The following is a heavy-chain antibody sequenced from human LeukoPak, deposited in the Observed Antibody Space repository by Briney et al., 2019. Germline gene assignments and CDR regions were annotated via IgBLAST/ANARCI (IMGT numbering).Heavy chain of an antibody. CDR3: ARGGEDIVVVPAVRNFDY. V-gene: IGHV4-34*01. D-gene: IGHD2-2*01. Sequence: SETLSLTCAVYGGSFSGYYWSWIRQAPGKGLEWIGEINHSGSTNYNPSLKSRVTISVDTSKNQFSLKLSSVTAADTAVYYCARGGEDIVVVPAVRNFDYWGQGTLVTVSS. CDR1: GGSFSGYY. CDR2: INHSGST. J-gene: IGHJ4*02.